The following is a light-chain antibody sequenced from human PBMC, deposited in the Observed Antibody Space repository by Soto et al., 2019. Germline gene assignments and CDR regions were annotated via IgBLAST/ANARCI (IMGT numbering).Light chain of an antibody. CDR1: QSVSSNY. CDR2: GAS. J-gene: IGKJ1*01. CDR3: QQYGSSRWT. Sequence: EIVLTQSPGTLSLSPVEIATLSVMASQSVSSNYVAWYQQKPGQAPRLLVYGASSRATGIPDRFSGSGSGTDFTLTISRLEPEDFAVYYCQQYGSSRWTFGQGTKVDIK. V-gene: IGKV3-20*01.